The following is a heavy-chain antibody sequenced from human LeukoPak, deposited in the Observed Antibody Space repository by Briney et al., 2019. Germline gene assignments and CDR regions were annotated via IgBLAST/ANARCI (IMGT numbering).Heavy chain of an antibody. V-gene: IGHV4-59*08. Sequence: SETLSLTCTVSGGSISSYYWSWIRQPPGKGLEWIGYIYYSGSTNYNPSLKSRVTISVDTSKNQFSLKLSSVTAADTAVYYCARPYGDYPLGAFDIWGQGTMVTVSS. D-gene: IGHD4-17*01. CDR2: IYYSGST. CDR3: ARPYGDYPLGAFDI. J-gene: IGHJ3*02. CDR1: GGSISSYY.